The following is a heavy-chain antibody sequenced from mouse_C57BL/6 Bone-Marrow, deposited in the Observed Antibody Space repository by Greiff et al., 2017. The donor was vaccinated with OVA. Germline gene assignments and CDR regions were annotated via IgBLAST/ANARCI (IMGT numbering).Heavy chain of an antibody. Sequence: VQLQQPGAELVRPGTSVKLSCKASGYTFTSYWMHWVKPRPGQGLEWIGVIDPSDSYTNYNQKFKGKATLTVDTSSSTAYMQLSSLTSEDSAVHCYAEAFAYWGPGTLVTVSA. J-gene: IGHJ3*01. V-gene: IGHV1-59*01. CDR3: AEAFAY. CDR1: GYTFTSYW. CDR2: IDPSDSYT.